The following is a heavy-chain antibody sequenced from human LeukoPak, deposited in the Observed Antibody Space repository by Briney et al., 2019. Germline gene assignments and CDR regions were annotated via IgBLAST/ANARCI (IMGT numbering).Heavy chain of an antibody. J-gene: IGHJ4*02. D-gene: IGHD3-22*01. CDR2: IIPIFGTA. Sequence: ASVKVSCKASGGTFSSYAISWVRQAPGQGLEWMGGIIPIFGTANYAQKLQDRVTMTTDTSTSTAYMELRSLRSDDTAVYYCARDDSSGYHPFWDYWGQGTLVTVSS. V-gene: IGHV1-69*05. CDR1: GGTFSSYA. CDR3: ARDDSSGYHPFWDY.